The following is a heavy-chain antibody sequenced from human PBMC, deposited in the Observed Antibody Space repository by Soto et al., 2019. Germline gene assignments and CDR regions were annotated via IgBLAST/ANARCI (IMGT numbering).Heavy chain of an antibody. CDR2: IYYSGST. Sequence: PSETLSLTCTVSGGSISSYYWSWIRQPPGKGLEWIGYIYYSGSTNYNPSLKSRVTISVDTSKNQFSLKLSSVTAADTAVYYCERESGGYSGYGRFDPWGQGTLVTVSS. J-gene: IGHJ5*02. CDR1: GGSISSYY. D-gene: IGHD5-12*01. V-gene: IGHV4-59*01. CDR3: ERESGGYSGYGRFDP.